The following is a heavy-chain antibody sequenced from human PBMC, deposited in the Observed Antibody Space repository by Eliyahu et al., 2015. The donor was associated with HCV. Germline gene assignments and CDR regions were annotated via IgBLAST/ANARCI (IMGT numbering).Heavy chain of an antibody. J-gene: IGHJ6*02. Sequence: QVQLQQSGPGLVKPSQTLSLTCAXSGDIVSSNRAAWTWIRQSPSRGLEWLGRTYYRSKWYNEYALSVKSRITINPDTSKNQFSLHLNSVTPEDTAVYYCARQLLGGLDVWGQGTTVTVSS. CDR1: GDIVSSNRAA. V-gene: IGHV6-1*01. D-gene: IGHD3-3*02. CDR2: TYYRSKWYN. CDR3: ARQLLGGLDV.